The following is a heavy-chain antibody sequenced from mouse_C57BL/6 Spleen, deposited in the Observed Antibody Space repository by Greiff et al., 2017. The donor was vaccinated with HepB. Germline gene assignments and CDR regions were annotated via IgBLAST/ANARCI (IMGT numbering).Heavy chain of an antibody. CDR3: ARPSSSYYYFAY. CDR2: IYPGSGST. J-gene: IGHJ3*01. V-gene: IGHV1-55*01. CDR1: GYTFTSYW. D-gene: IGHD1-1*01. Sequence: QVQLKQPGAELVKPGASVKMSCKASGYTFTSYWITWVKQRPGQGLEWIGDIYPGSGSTNYNEKFKSKATLTVDTSSSTAYMQLSSLTSEDSAVYYCARPSSSYYYFAYWGQGTLVTVSA.